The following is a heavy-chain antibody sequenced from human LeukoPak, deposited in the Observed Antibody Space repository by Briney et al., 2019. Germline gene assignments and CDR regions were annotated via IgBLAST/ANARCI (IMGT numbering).Heavy chain of an antibody. Sequence: ASVKVSCKASGGTFSSYAISWVRQAPGQGLEWMGGIIPIFGTANHAQKFQGRVTITADESTSTAYMELSSLRSEDTAVYYCARAKQQLVLSGCDYWGQGTLVTVSS. CDR2: IIPIFGTA. D-gene: IGHD6-13*01. J-gene: IGHJ4*02. CDR3: ARAKQQLVLSGCDY. CDR1: GGTFSSYA. V-gene: IGHV1-69*13.